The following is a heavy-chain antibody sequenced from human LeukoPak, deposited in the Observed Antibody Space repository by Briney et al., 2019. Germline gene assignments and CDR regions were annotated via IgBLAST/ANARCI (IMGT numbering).Heavy chain of an antibody. V-gene: IGHV2-26*01. CDR1: GFSLSNARMG. Sequence: ESGPTLVNPPETLTLTCTVSGFSLSNARMGVSWIRQPPGKALEWLAHIFSNDEKSYSTSLKSRLTISKDTSKSQVVLTMTNMDPADTATYYCARIIGIAVMGGHAFDIWGQGTMVTVSS. D-gene: IGHD6-19*01. CDR3: ARIIGIAVMGGHAFDI. J-gene: IGHJ3*02. CDR2: IFSNDEK.